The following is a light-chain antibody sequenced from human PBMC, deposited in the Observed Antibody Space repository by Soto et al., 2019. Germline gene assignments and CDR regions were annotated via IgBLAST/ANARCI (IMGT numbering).Light chain of an antibody. CDR3: QQHYNTPRT. CDR2: TTS. V-gene: IGKV1-39*01. J-gene: IGKJ1*01. Sequence: DIQMTQSPSSLSASVGDRVTITCRTSQPISDYLNWYQQKPGKAPTLLIYTTSNLQSGVPSRFSGSGSATHFTLTISSLQPEDFATYYCQQHYNTPRTVGQGTKVDIK. CDR1: QPISDY.